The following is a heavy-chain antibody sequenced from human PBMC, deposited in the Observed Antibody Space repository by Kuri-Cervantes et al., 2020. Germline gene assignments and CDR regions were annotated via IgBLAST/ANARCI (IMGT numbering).Heavy chain of an antibody. V-gene: IGHV1-46*01. CDR2: ISPGGDTT. D-gene: IGHD6-19*01. CDR3: ARAQIPQWLGAFDI. CDR1: GYTLTNDY. Sequence: ASVKVSCKASGYTLTNDYIYWVRQAPGQGLEWMGIISPGGDTTKYAQKFQGRVTMTRDRSASTVYMEMRGLRSEDTAVYYCARAQIPQWLGAFDIWGQGTMVTVSS. J-gene: IGHJ3*02.